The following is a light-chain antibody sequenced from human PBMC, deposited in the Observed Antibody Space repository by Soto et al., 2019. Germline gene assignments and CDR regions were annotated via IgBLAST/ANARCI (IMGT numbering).Light chain of an antibody. CDR2: AAT. CDR1: QGVSSS. V-gene: IGKV1-9*01. Sequence: DIQLTQSPPALSASVGDRVTITCRASQGVSSSLAWYHQQPGKAPKLLIYAATTLQSGVQSRFSGSGSGTDFTLTINSLQPEDFATYYRQQLHSYPFTFGQGTRLEI. CDR3: QQLHSYPFT. J-gene: IGKJ5*01.